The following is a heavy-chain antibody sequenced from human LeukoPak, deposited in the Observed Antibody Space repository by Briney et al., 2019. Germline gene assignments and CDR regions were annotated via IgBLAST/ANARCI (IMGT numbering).Heavy chain of an antibody. D-gene: IGHD2-15*01. V-gene: IGHV4-39*01. CDR3: ARRVSCLSASFDP. CDR2: IYYSGST. CDR1: GGSISSSSYF. J-gene: IGHJ5*02. Sequence: PSETLSLTCTVSGGSISSSSYFWGWIRQPPGKGLEWIGSIYYSGSTYYNPSLKSRVTISVDTSKNQFSLKLSSVTAADTAVYYCARRVSCLSASFDPWGQGTLVTVSS.